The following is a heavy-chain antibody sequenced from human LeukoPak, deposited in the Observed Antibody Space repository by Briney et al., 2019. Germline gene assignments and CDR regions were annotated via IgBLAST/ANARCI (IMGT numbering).Heavy chain of an antibody. CDR1: GGTFSSYA. Sequence: GASVKVSCKASGGTFSSYAISWVRQAPGQGIEWMGWISVYNGNTNYAQKLQGRVTMTTDTSTSTAYMELRSLRSDDTAVYYCARVNDYYDSSGYHRRPCDYWGQGTLVTVSS. V-gene: IGHV1-18*01. J-gene: IGHJ4*02. CDR3: ARVNDYYDSSGYHRRPCDY. CDR2: ISVYNGNT. D-gene: IGHD3-22*01.